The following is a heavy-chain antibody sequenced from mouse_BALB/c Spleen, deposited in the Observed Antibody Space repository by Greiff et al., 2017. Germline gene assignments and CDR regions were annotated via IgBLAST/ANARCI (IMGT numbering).Heavy chain of an antibody. CDR1: GFTFSDYY. CDR2: ISDGGSYT. D-gene: IGHD2-3*01. J-gene: IGHJ3*01. Sequence: VQLQQSGGGLVKPGGSLKLSCAASGFTFSDYYMYWVRQTPEKRLEWVATISDGGSYTYYPDSVKGRFTISRDNAKNNLYLQMSSLKSEDTAMYYCARGYDGYYPAWFAYWGQGTLVTVSA. CDR3: ARGYDGYYPAWFAY. V-gene: IGHV5-4*02.